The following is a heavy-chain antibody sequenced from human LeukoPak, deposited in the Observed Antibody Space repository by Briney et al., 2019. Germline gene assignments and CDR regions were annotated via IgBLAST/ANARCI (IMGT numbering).Heavy chain of an antibody. D-gene: IGHD6-19*01. Sequence: ASVKVSCKASEYIFTGYYMHWVRQAPGQGLEWMGRINPNNGATNYAQKFQGRVTITGDTSINTAYMELSSLRSDDAAVYYCARDAAVAADYWGQGTLVTVSS. CDR1: EYIFTGYY. V-gene: IGHV1-2*06. CDR2: INPNNGAT. J-gene: IGHJ4*02. CDR3: ARDAAVAADY.